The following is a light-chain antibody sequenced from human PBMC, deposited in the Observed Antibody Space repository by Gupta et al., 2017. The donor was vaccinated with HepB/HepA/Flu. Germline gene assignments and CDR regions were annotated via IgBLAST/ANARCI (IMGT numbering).Light chain of an antibody. CDR2: LNSDGSH. CDR1: SGHSNYA. CDR3: QTWGSDIVV. Sequence: VKLTCTLNSGHSNYAIAWHQQQPEKGPRYLMKLNSDGSHTKGDGIPDRFSGSSSGAERYLTISSLQSEDEADYYCQTWGSDIVVFGGGTKLTVL. V-gene: IGLV4-69*01. J-gene: IGLJ2*01.